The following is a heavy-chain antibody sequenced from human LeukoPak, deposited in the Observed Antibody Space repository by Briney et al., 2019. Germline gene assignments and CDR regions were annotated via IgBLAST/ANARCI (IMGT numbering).Heavy chain of an antibody. V-gene: IGHV4-59*08. J-gene: IGHJ4*02. D-gene: IGHD3-10*01. CDR1: GGSISSYY. CDR3: ARGLYYGSGSYYYFDY. CDR2: IYYRST. Sequence: PSETLSLTCTVSGGSISSYYWSWIRQPPGKGLEWIGYIYYRSTNYNPSLKSRVTISIDTSKNQLSLKLSSVTAADTAVYYCARGLYYGSGSYYYFDYWGQGTLVTVSS.